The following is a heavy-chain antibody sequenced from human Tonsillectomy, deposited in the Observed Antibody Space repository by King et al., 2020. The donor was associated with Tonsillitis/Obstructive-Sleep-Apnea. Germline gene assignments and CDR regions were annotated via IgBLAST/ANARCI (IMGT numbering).Heavy chain of an antibody. J-gene: IGHJ4*02. CDR2: ISYDGSDK. CDR1: GFTFSSYP. D-gene: IGHD3-16*01. V-gene: IGHV3-30*04. Sequence: QLVQSGGGVVQPGRSLRLSCAASGFTFSSYPMHWVRQAPGKGLEWVAVISYDGSDKYYADSVKGRFTISRDNSKNTLYLQMNSLRDEDTAVYHCERDLGGASGYWGQGTLVIVSS. CDR3: ERDLGGASGY.